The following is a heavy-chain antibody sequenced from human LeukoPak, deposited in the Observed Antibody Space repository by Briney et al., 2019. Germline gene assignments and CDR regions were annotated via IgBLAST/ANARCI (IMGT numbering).Heavy chain of an antibody. D-gene: IGHD1-7*01. CDR2: IIPIFGTA. CDR3: ARAISPGTSTPDY. Sequence: ASVKVSCKASGGTFSSYAISWVRQAPGQGLEWMGGIIPIFGTANYTQKFQGRVTITADESTSTAYMELSSLRSEDTAVYYCARAISPGTSTPDYWGQGTLVTVSS. J-gene: IGHJ4*02. CDR1: GGTFSSYA. V-gene: IGHV1-69*13.